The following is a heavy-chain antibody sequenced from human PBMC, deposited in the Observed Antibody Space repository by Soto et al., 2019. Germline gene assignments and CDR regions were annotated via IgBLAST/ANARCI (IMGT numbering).Heavy chain of an antibody. V-gene: IGHV3-11*06. CDR2: ISSTATYT. CDR1: GFSFSDYY. CDR3: ARARLVVEGRFDY. J-gene: IGHJ4*02. Sequence: GGSLRLSCAASGFSFSDYYMNWIRQAPGKGLEWLSYISSTATYTNYADSVRGRFTISRDSAKNSLYLDMNALRAEDTVVYYCARARLVVEGRFDYWGQGTLVTVSS. D-gene: IGHD3-22*01.